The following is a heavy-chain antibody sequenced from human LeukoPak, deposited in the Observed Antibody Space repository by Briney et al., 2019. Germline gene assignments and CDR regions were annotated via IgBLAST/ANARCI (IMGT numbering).Heavy chain of an antibody. D-gene: IGHD2-15*01. J-gene: IGHJ4*02. V-gene: IGHV4-31*03. CDR3: ARFNRASWVFDY. CDR1: GGSISSGGYY. Sequence: SQTLSLTCTVSGGSISSGGYYWSWIRQHPGKGLEWIGYIYYSGSTYYNPSLKSRVTISVDTSKNQFSLKLSSVTAADTAVYYCARFNRASWVFDYWGQGILVTVSS. CDR2: IYYSGST.